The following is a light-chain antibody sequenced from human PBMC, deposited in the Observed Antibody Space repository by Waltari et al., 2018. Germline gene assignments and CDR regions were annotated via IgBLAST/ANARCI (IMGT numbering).Light chain of an antibody. CDR3: SSYTSSSTLYVV. V-gene: IGLV2-14*03. Sequence: TGTSSDVGGYNYVSWYQQHPGKAPKLMIYDVSNRPSGVSTRFSGSKSGNTASLTISGLQAEDEADYYCSSYTSSSTLYVVFGGGTKLTVL. CDR2: DVS. J-gene: IGLJ2*01. CDR1: SSDVGGYNY.